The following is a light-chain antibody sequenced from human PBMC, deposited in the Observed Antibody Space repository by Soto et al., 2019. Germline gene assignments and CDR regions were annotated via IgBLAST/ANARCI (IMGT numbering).Light chain of an antibody. Sequence: DTQMTQSPSTPSASVGDRVTITCRASQSINVWLAWYQQKPGKAPNLLIYKASSLESGVPSRFSGSGSGTDFALTISSLQPDDFVTYYCQQYNSYPWTFGQGTKVELK. V-gene: IGKV1-5*03. CDR2: KAS. J-gene: IGKJ1*01. CDR3: QQYNSYPWT. CDR1: QSINVW.